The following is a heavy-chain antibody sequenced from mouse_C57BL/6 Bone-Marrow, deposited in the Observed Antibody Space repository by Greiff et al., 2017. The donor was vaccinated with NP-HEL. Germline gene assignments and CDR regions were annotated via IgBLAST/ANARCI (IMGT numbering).Heavy chain of an antibody. D-gene: IGHD1-1*01. V-gene: IGHV5-6*01. CDR2: ISSGGSYT. CDR3: ARSIYGSIYVWFAY. J-gene: IGHJ3*01. CDR1: GFTFSSYG. Sequence: EVHLVESGGDLVKPGGSLKLSCAASGFTFSSYGMSWVRQTPDKRLEWVATISSGGSYTYYPDSVKGRFTISRDNAKNTLYLQMSSLKSEDTAMYYCARSIYGSIYVWFAYWGQGTLVTVSA.